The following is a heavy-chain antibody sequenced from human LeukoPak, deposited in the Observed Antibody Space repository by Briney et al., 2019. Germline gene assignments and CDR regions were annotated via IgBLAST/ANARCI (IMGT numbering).Heavy chain of an antibody. V-gene: IGHV3-15*01. J-gene: IGHJ6*02. Sequence: GGSLRLSCAASGFTFNSAWMTWVRQAPGKGLEWVGRIKSKADGATIDYAAPVKGRVTISRDDSKNMVYLQMNSLKTEDTAVYYCTKTDNWSYIYYYALDVWGQGTTVTVSS. CDR3: TKTDNWSYIYYYALDV. CDR1: GFTFNSAW. D-gene: IGHD1-7*01. CDR2: IKSKADGATI.